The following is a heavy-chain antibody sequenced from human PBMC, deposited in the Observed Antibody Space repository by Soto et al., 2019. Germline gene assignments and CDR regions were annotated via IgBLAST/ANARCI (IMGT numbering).Heavy chain of an antibody. D-gene: IGHD6-13*01. J-gene: IGHJ5*02. CDR3: ATSGGGIAAAGYNWFDP. CDR1: RFTFSSYA. CDR2: ISGSGGNT. Sequence: GGALRLSGAASRFTFSSYAMNWVRQAPGKGLEWVSTISGSGGNTYYADSVKGRFTISRDNSKNTLYLQMNSLRVEDTAVYYCATSGGGIAAAGYNWFDPWGQGTLVTVS. V-gene: IGHV3-23*01.